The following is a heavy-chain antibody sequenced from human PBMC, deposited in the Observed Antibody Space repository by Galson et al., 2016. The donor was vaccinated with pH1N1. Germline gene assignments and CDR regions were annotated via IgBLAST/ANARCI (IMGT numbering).Heavy chain of an antibody. CDR3: ASGGYCSGGSCYSAAFDI. Sequence: QSGAEVKKPGESLKISCKGSGYSFTGYWIGWVRQMPGKGLEWMGIIYPGDSDTRYSPSFQGQVTISADKSISTAYLQWSSLKASDTAMYYCASGGYCSGGSCYSAAFDIWGQGTMVTVSS. CDR1: GYSFTGYW. CDR2: IYPGDSDT. D-gene: IGHD2-15*01. J-gene: IGHJ3*02. V-gene: IGHV5-51*03.